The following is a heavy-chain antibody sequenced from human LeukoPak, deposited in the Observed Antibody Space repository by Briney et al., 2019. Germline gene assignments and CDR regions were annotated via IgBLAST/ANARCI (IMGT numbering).Heavy chain of an antibody. J-gene: IGHJ4*02. CDR3: ARSRGGSAPEY. D-gene: IGHD6-25*01. CDR2: ISSSSSPI. V-gene: IGHV3-48*01. CDR1: GFTFSDYS. Sequence: GGSLRLSCEASGFTFSDYSMNWVRQAPGKGLEWVSYISSSSSPIYYADSVKGRFTISRDNAKNSLYLQMNSLRAEDTAVYYCARSRGGSAPEYWGQGTLVTVSS.